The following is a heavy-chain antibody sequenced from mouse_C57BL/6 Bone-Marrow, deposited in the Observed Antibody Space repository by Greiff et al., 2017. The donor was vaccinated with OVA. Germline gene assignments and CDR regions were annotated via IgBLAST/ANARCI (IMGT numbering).Heavy chain of an antibody. Sequence: VQLQQSGPELVKPGASVKISCKASGYAFSSSWMNWVKQRPGKGLEWIGRIYPGGGDTNYNGKFKGKATLTADKSSSTAYMQLSSLTSEDSAVYFCARHEDGYYASYFDYWGQGTTLTVSS. V-gene: IGHV1-82*01. D-gene: IGHD2-3*01. CDR2: IYPGGGDT. J-gene: IGHJ2*01. CDR1: GYAFSSSW. CDR3: ARHEDGYYASYFDY.